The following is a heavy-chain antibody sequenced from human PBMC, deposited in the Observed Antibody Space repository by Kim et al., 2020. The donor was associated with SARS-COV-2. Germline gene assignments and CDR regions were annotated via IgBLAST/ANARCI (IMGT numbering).Heavy chain of an antibody. D-gene: IGHD2-2*01. CDR2: ISAYNGNT. CDR3: ARGRGSRSRDAHAFDI. Sequence: ASVKVSCKASGYTFTSYGISWVRQAPGQGLEWMGWISAYNGNTNYAQKLQGRVTMTTDTSTSTAYMELRSLRSDDTAVYYCARGRGSRSRDAHAFDIWGQGTMVTVSS. CDR1: GYTFTSYG. V-gene: IGHV1-18*04. J-gene: IGHJ3*02.